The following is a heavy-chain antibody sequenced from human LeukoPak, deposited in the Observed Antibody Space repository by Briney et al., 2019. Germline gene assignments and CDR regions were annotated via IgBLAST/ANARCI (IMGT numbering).Heavy chain of an antibody. CDR2: IYYSGST. Sequence: SETLSLTCTVSGGSISISNYYWSWIRQPPGKGLEWIGYIYYSGSTNYNPSLKSRVTISVDTSKNQFSLKLSSVTAADTAVYYCASALAVGYFDYWGQGTLVTVSS. CDR3: ASALAVGYFDY. V-gene: IGHV4-61*01. J-gene: IGHJ4*02. CDR1: GGSISISNYY.